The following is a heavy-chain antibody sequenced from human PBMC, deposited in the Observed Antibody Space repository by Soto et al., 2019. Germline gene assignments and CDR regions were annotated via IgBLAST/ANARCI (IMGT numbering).Heavy chain of an antibody. Sequence: GASVKVSCKASGYTFGNYGISWVRQAPGQGLEWIGWISGYNGNTNYAQRFQDRVTLTTDTSTTTVYMELRRLRSDDTAVYYCARGFCPTTRGYPTYKWFALWGQGTRVTVSS. V-gene: IGHV1-18*04. D-gene: IGHD3-3*01. J-gene: IGHJ5*02. CDR3: ARGFCPTTRGYPTYKWFAL. CDR1: GYTFGNYG. CDR2: ISGYNGNT.